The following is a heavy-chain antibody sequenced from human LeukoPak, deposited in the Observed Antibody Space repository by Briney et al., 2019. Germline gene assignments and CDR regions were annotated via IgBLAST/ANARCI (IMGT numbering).Heavy chain of an antibody. CDR1: GYTFTGCY. CDR3: ARGINDFWSGYHFDY. J-gene: IGHJ4*02. D-gene: IGHD3-3*01. Sequence: ASVKVSCKASGYTFTGCYMHWVRQAPGQGLEWMGWINPNSGSTSYAQKFQGRVTMTRDTSTSTVYMELSSLRSEDTAVYYCARGINDFWSGYHFDYWGQGTLVTVSS. CDR2: INPNSGST. V-gene: IGHV1-46*01.